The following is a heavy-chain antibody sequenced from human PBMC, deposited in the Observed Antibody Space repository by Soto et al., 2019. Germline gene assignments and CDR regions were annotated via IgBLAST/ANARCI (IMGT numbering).Heavy chain of an antibody. V-gene: IGHV1-8*02. CDR1: GYTFTINY. Sequence: GASVKVSCKASGYTFTINYMHWVRQAPGQGLEWMGWMNPNSGNTGYAQKFQGRVTMTRNTSISTAYMELSSLRSEDTAVYYCARVPRTSRYFPDYYYYMDVWGKGTTVTVSS. CDR2: MNPNSGNT. D-gene: IGHD1-1*01. CDR3: ARVPRTSRYFPDYYYYMDV. J-gene: IGHJ6*03.